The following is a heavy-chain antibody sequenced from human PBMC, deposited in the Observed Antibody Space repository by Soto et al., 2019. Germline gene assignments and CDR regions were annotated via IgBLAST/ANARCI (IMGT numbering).Heavy chain of an antibody. CDR1: GFTFKIRA. CDR3: SKAGGYDILTGYRNRFDP. Sequence: PGGSLRLSCEASGFTFKIRAMSWVRQAPGKGLEWVSMISATGDDAHYADSVKGRFTISRDNSKNTVYLQMNSLTAEDTALYYCSKAGGYDILTGYRNRFDPWSQGTRVTVSS. CDR2: ISATGDDA. D-gene: IGHD3-9*01. V-gene: IGHV3-23*01. J-gene: IGHJ5*02.